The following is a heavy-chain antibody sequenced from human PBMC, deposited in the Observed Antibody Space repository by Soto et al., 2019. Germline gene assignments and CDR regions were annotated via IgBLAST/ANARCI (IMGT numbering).Heavy chain of an antibody. V-gene: IGHV1-69*02. CDR2: IIPILGIA. J-gene: IGHJ4*02. D-gene: IGHD4-17*01. CDR1: GGTFSSYT. Sequence: GASVKVSCKASGGTFSSYTISWVRQAPGQGLEWMGRIIPILGIANYAQKFQGRVTITADKSTSTAYMELSSLRSEDTAVYYCARSDYGDYSVLDYWGQGTLVTVFS. CDR3: ARSDYGDYSVLDY.